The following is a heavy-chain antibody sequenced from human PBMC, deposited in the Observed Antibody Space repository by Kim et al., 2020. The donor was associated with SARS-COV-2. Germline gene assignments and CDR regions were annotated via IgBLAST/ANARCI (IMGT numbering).Heavy chain of an antibody. V-gene: IGHV1-2*02. J-gene: IGHJ4*02. Sequence: ASVKVSCKASGYIFIGYYIYWLRQAPGQGLEWLGWISSKDGATEYAQKFQGRVMMTTDTSVRTVYMELHGLRSVDTAVYYCARADPLGSGFPYYYFDFWGQGALVTVSS. CDR2: ISSKDGAT. CDR3: ARADPLGSGFPYYYFDF. D-gene: IGHD6-25*01. CDR1: GYIFIGYY.